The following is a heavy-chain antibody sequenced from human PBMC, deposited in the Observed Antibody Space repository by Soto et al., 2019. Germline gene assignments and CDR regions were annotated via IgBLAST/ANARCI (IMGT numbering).Heavy chain of an antibody. CDR2: IYHSGST. CDR3: ARASPMWFGELLGPFDY. CDR1: GGSISSGGYS. J-gene: IGHJ4*02. Sequence: QLQLQESGSGLVKPSQTLSLTCAVSGGSISSGGYSWSWIRQPPGKGLEWIGYIYHSGSTYYNPSLQSRVTISVDRSKNQFSLKLSSVTAADTAVYYCARASPMWFGELLGPFDYWGQGTLVTVSS. V-gene: IGHV4-30-2*01. D-gene: IGHD3-10*01.